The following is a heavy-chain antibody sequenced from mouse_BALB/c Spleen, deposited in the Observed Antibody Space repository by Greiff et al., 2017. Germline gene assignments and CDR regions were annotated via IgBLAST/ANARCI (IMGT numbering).Heavy chain of an antibody. CDR1: GFNIKDYY. D-gene: IGHD6-1*01. V-gene: IGHV14-1*02. Sequence: VQLQQSGAELVRPGALVKLSCKASGFNIKDYYMHWVKQRPEQGLEWIGWIDPENGNTISDPKFQGKASITADTSSNTAYLQLSSLTSEDTAVYYCARRVPLWDFDVWGAGTTVTVSS. J-gene: IGHJ1*01. CDR2: IDPENGNT. CDR3: ARRVPLWDFDV.